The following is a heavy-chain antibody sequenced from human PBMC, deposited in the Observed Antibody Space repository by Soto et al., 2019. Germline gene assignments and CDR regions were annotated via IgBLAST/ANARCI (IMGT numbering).Heavy chain of an antibody. V-gene: IGHV4-34*01. CDR1: GGSFSGYY. D-gene: IGHD6-6*01. Sequence: SETLSLTCAAYGGSFSGYYWSWIRQPPGKGLEWIGEINHSGSTNYNPSLKSRVTISVDTSKNQFSLKLSSVTAADTAVYYCARVTTKYSSSSGFGYWGQGTLVTVSS. J-gene: IGHJ4*02. CDR3: ARVTTKYSSSSGFGY. CDR2: INHSGST.